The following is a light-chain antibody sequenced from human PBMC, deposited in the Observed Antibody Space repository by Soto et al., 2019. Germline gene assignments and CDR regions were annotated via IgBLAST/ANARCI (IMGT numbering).Light chain of an antibody. CDR3: CSYAGSDSYV. CDR1: RSDVGGYDY. Sequence: QSALTQPRSVSGSPGQSVSISCTGARSDVGGYDYVSWYQQHPDKAPKVIIYDVIKRPSGVPDRFSGSTSGNTASLTISGLQSDDEADYYCCSYAGSDSYVFGPGTKLAVL. CDR2: DVI. V-gene: IGLV2-11*01. J-gene: IGLJ1*01.